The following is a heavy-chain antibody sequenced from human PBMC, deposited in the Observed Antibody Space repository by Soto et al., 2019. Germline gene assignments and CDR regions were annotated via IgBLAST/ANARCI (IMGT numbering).Heavy chain of an antibody. CDR2: ISGSGGST. Sequence: PGGSLRLSCAASGFTFSSYAMSWGRQASGKGLEWVSAISGSGGSTYYADSVKGRFTISRDNSKNTLYLQMNSLRAEDTAVYYCAKARTTVTTYDAFDIWGQGTMVTVSS. J-gene: IGHJ3*02. CDR3: AKARTTVTTYDAFDI. D-gene: IGHD4-17*01. V-gene: IGHV3-23*01. CDR1: GFTFSSYA.